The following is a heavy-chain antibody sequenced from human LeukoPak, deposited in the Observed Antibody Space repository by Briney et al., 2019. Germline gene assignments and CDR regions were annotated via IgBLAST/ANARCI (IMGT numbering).Heavy chain of an antibody. V-gene: IGHV3-30*02. CDR1: GFTFSSYG. Sequence: GGSQRLSCAASGFTFSSYGMHWVRQAPAKGLEWVAFIRYDGSNKYYADSVKSRFTIYRDNSKNTLYLQMNSLRAEDTAVYYCAKGPEDVYCSSTRCYRDWFDPWGQGTLVTVSS. J-gene: IGHJ5*02. CDR3: AKGPEDVYCSSTRCYRDWFDP. CDR2: IRYDGSNK. D-gene: IGHD2-2*01.